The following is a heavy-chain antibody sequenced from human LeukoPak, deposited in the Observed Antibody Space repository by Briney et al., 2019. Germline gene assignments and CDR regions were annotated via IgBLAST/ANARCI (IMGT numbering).Heavy chain of an antibody. CDR1: GGSISSYY. CDR3: ARNTYYDFWSGYPPHYYYYYYMDV. V-gene: IGHV4-59*05. D-gene: IGHD3-3*01. Sequence: SETLSLTCTVSGGSISSYYWSWIRQPPGKGLEWIGSIYYSGSTYYNPSLKSRVTISVDTSKNQFSLKLSSVTAADTAVYYCARNTYYDFWSGYPPHYYYYYYMDVWGKGTTVTVSS. J-gene: IGHJ6*03. CDR2: IYYSGST.